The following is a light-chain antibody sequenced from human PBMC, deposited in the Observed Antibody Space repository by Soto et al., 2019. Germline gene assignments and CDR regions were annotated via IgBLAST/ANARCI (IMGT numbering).Light chain of an antibody. Sequence: PGARATLSCRASQPVDSFLAWYQQKPGQAPRLLIHDISERATGVPARFSGSGSGTDFTLTISSLEPEDFAVYYCQQRRSWPRTFGQGTKVEIK. CDR3: QQRRSWPRT. V-gene: IGKV3-11*01. CDR1: QPVDSF. J-gene: IGKJ1*01. CDR2: DIS.